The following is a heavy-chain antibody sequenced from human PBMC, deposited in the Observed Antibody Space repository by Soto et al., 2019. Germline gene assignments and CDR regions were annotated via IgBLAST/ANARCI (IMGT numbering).Heavy chain of an antibody. CDR3: ARVLAAAGTGWFDP. V-gene: IGHV4-30-2*01. J-gene: IGHJ5*02. CDR1: GGSIISGGYS. D-gene: IGHD6-13*01. Sequence: PSETLSLTCAVPGGSIISGGYSWSWIRQPPGKGLEWIGYIYHSGSTYYNPSLKSRVTISVDRSKNQFSLKLSSVTAADTAVYYCARVLAAAGTGWFDPWGQGTLVTVSS. CDR2: IYHSGST.